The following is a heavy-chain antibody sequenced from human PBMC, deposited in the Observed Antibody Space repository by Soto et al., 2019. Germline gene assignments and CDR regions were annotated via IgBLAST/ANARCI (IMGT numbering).Heavy chain of an antibody. CDR1: GYTFTGYY. CDR3: ARGVRYFDWLLIGRNWFDP. J-gene: IGHJ5*02. V-gene: IGHV1-18*04. D-gene: IGHD3-9*01. CDR2: ISPYNGNT. Sequence: ASVKVSFKASGYTFTGYYMHWVRQAPGQGLEWMGWISPYNGNTNYAQKLQGRVTMTRDTSTSTAYMELRSLRSDDTAVYYCARGVRYFDWLLIGRNWFDPWGQGTLVTVSS.